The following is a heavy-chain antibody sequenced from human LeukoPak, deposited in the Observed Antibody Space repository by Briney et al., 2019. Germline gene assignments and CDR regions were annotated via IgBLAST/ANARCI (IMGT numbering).Heavy chain of an antibody. CDR1: GFTFSSYS. CDR3: AREGPSVSDGMDV. CDR2: ISSSSSYI. V-gene: IGHV3-21*01. Sequence: GGSPRLSCAASGFTFSSYSMNWVRQAPGKGLEWVSSISSSSSYIYYADSVKGRFTISRDNAKNSLYLQMNSLRAEDTAVYYCAREGPSVSDGMDVWGQGTTVTVSS. J-gene: IGHJ6*02. D-gene: IGHD1-14*01.